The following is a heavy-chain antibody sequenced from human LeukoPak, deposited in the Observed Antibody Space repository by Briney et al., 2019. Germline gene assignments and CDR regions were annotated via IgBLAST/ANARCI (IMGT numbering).Heavy chain of an antibody. CDR2: IIPIFGTA. Sequence: SVRVSCTASGGTFSSYAISWVRQAPGQGLEWMGGIIPIFGTANYAQKFQGRVTITADESTSTAYLELSSLRSEDTAVYYCAGRFSGDSDNLTGYFLGDYWDQGTLVTVSS. V-gene: IGHV1-69*13. D-gene: IGHD3-9*01. CDR1: GGTFSSYA. CDR3: AGRFSGDSDNLTGYFLGDY. J-gene: IGHJ4*02.